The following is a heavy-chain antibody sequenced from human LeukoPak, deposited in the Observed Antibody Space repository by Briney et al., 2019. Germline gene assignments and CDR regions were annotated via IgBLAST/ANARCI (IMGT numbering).Heavy chain of an antibody. Sequence: GGSLRLSCAASGFTFNTYGMHWVRQTPGKGLEWVAFISYDGSNKYFAESVKGRFTISRDNSNNILYLQMNSLRPEDTAVYYCANDRGWYFDYWGQGTLVTVSS. CDR3: ANDRGWYFDY. J-gene: IGHJ4*02. CDR1: GFTFNTYG. CDR2: ISYDGSNK. D-gene: IGHD6-19*01. V-gene: IGHV3-30*18.